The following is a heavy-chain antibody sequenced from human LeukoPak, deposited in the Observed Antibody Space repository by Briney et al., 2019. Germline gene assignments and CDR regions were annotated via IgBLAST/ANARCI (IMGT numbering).Heavy chain of an antibody. Sequence: ASVKVSCKASGYTFTSYYMHWVRQAPGQGLEWMGIINPSGGSTSYAQKFQGRVTMTRDTSTSTVYMELSSLRSEDTAVYYCASGYYSSTSCLYYFDYWGQGTLVTVSS. J-gene: IGHJ4*02. CDR2: INPSGGST. CDR1: GYTFTSYY. D-gene: IGHD2-2*01. CDR3: ASGYYSSTSCLYYFDY. V-gene: IGHV1-46*01.